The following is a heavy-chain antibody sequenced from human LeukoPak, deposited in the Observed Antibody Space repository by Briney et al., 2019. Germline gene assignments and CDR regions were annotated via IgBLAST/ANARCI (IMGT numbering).Heavy chain of an antibody. CDR2: IYHSGST. CDR1: GGSISSSNW. Sequence: SETPSLTCAVSGGSISSSNWWGWVRQPPGKGLEWIGEIYHSGSTNYNPSLKSRVTISVDKSKNQFSLKLSSVTAADTAVYYCARSQVEMATISGYYYYMDVWGKGTTVTISS. D-gene: IGHD5-24*01. V-gene: IGHV4-4*02. J-gene: IGHJ6*03. CDR3: ARSQVEMATISGYYYYMDV.